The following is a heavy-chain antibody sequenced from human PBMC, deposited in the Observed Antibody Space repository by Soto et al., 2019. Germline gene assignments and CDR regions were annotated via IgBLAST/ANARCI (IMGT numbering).Heavy chain of an antibody. V-gene: IGHV4-39*01. Sequence: QLQLQESGPGLVKPSETLSLTCTVSGGSISSSSYYWGWIRQPPGKGLEWIGSIYYSGSTYYNPSLKSRVTISVDTSKNQFSLKLSSVTAADTAVYYCASDLEMLGSSWYYFDYWGQGTLVTVSS. J-gene: IGHJ4*02. CDR2: IYYSGST. CDR3: ASDLEMLGSSWYYFDY. D-gene: IGHD6-13*01. CDR1: GGSISSSSYY.